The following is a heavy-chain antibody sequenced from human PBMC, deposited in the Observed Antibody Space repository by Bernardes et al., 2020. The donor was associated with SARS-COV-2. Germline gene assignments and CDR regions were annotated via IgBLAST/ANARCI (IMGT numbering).Heavy chain of an antibody. CDR1: GDSFSGKSGA. D-gene: IGHD1-26*01. CDR2: TYYKSKWYN. J-gene: IGHJ4*02. V-gene: IGHV6-1*01. CDR3: ARGWLASGFDS. Sequence: SQTRSLTVGISGDSFSGKSGAWNLLRQSPSRGLAWLGRTYYKSKWYNDYSVSVRGRVTINPDTSSNQFALQLQSVTPEDTAVYYCARGWLASGFDSWGQGTLVTVSS.